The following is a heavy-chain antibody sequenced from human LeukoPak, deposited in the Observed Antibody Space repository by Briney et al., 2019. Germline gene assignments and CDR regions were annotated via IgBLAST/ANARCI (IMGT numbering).Heavy chain of an antibody. J-gene: IGHJ6*02. CDR2: IKHDGSEK. V-gene: IGHV3-7*03. CDR1: GFIFTNYF. CDR3: AKSGDSSGSLGYYYGMDV. D-gene: IGHD3-22*01. Sequence: GGSLRLSCAASGFIFTNYFMSWVRQAPGKGLEWVASIKHDGSEKYYVDSVRGRFTISRDDTMNSLYLQMSSLRAEDTAVYYCAKSGDSSGSLGYYYGMDVWGQGTTVTVSS.